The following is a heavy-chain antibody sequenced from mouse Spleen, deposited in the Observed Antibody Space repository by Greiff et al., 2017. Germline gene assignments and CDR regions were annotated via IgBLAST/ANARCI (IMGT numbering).Heavy chain of an antibody. Sequence: EVKLVESGPSLVKPSQTLSLTCSVTGDSITSGYWNWIRKFPGNKLEYMGYISYSGSTYYNPSLKSRISITRDTSKNQYYLQLNSVTTEDTATYYCARIDGYYEYFDVWGAGTTVTVSS. CDR1: GDSITSGY. CDR3: ARIDGYYEYFDV. CDR2: ISYSGST. J-gene: IGHJ1*01. V-gene: IGHV3-8*02. D-gene: IGHD2-3*01.